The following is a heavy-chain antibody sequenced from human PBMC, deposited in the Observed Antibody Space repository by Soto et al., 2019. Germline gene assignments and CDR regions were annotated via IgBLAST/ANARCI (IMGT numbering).Heavy chain of an antibody. D-gene: IGHD3-22*01. CDR2: ISAYNGNT. V-gene: IGHV1-18*01. J-gene: IGHJ4*02. CDR3: AVADYYYDGSGYFDY. CDR1: GYTFTSYG. Sequence: GASVKVSCKASGYTFTSYGISWVRQAPGQGLEWMGWISAYNGNTNYAQKLQGRVTMTRDTSTSTVYMELSSLRSEDTAEYYCAVADYYYDGSGYFDYWGQGTLVTVSS.